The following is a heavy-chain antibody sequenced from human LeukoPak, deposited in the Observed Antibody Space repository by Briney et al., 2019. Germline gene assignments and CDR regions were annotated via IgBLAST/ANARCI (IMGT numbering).Heavy chain of an antibody. D-gene: IGHD3-9*01. CDR1: GFTFDVYA. V-gene: IGHV3-43*02. CDR2: ISGDGGSP. J-gene: IGHJ6*02. Sequence: GRSLRLSCAASGFTFDVYAMHWVCQTPGKGLEWVSLISGDGGSPYYADSVKVRFTISRDNSKNSLSLQMNCLITVDSVLYYCAEEQLYDILTGYYNHCYGMDVWGQGTTVTVSS. CDR3: AEEQLYDILTGYYNHCYGMDV.